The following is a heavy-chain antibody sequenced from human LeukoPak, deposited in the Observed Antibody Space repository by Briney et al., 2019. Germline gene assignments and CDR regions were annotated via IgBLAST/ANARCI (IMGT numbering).Heavy chain of an antibody. V-gene: IGHV1-2*06. J-gene: IGHJ2*01. CDR1: GYTFIAYY. D-gene: IGHD4-17*01. CDR3: ARERGHDYGDSTARHFDV. Sequence: ASVNVSCKTSGYTFIAYYMHWVRQAPGQGLEWMGRISPNSGVTNYAQKFQGRVTLTRDTSISTAYMELSRVTSDDTAVYYCARERGHDYGDSTARHFDVWSRGTLVTVSS. CDR2: ISPNSGVT.